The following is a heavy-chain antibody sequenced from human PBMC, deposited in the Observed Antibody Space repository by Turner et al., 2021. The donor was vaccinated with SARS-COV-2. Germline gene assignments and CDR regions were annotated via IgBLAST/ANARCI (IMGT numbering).Heavy chain of an antibody. CDR3: AREVVGAIHGMDV. CDR1: GFTFRSYE. D-gene: IGHD1-26*01. J-gene: IGHJ6*02. Sequence: EVQLVESGGGLVQPGGSLRLSCAASGFTFRSYEMNWVRQAPGKGLEWVSYISRSGSTIYYADSVKGRFTISRDNAKNSLYLQMNSLRAEDTAVYYCAREVVGAIHGMDVWGQGTTVSVSS. V-gene: IGHV3-48*03. CDR2: ISRSGSTI.